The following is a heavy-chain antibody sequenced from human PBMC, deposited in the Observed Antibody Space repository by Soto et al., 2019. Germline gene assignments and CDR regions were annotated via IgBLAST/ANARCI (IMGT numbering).Heavy chain of an antibody. V-gene: IGHV3-53*01. CDR3: ARVHSPDCSGGSCYLDY. J-gene: IGHJ4*02. Sequence: GGSLRLSCAASGFTVSSNYMSWVRQAPGKGLEWVSVIYSGGSTYYADSVKGRFTISRDNSKNTLYLQMNSLRAEDTAVYYCARVHSPDCSGGSCYLDYWGQGTLVTVYS. CDR1: GFTVSSNY. CDR2: IYSGGST. D-gene: IGHD2-15*01.